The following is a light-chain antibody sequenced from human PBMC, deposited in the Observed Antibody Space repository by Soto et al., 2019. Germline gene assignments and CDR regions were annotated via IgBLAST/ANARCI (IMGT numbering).Light chain of an antibody. CDR3: QQFKNYPIT. J-gene: IGKJ5*01. V-gene: IGKV1-9*01. Sequence: IQLTQSPSSLSASVGERVTFTCRASEDISSYLVWYQQKPGAAPKLLIYAASALHSGVPSRFSGSGSGTDFTLTISSLHPEDFAVYFCQQFKNYPITFGQGTRLQIK. CDR2: AAS. CDR1: EDISSY.